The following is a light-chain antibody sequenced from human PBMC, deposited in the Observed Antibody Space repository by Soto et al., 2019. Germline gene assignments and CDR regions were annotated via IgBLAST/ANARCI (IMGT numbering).Light chain of an antibody. V-gene: IGKV3-20*01. CDR3: QQYGSSPLT. CDR1: QSVSSSN. J-gene: IGKJ4*01. CDR2: GAS. Sequence: DIVLTQSPHTLSLAPGERDTLSCRARQSVSSSNLAWYQQNPGQAPSLLIYGASSRATGIPDRFSGSGSGTEFTLTISSLDPEDFAVYYCQQYGSSPLTFGGGTKVEIK.